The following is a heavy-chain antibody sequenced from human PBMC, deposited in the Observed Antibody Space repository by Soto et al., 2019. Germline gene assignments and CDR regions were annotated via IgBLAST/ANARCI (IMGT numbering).Heavy chain of an antibody. D-gene: IGHD6-19*01. J-gene: IGHJ6*03. Sequence: SETLSLTCTVTGGSISTYYWSWIRQPPGKGLEWIGHIYYTGNTNYNPSLKSRVTISVDTSKNQFSLKLSSVTAADTAVYYCARDGQAAVAVPGDSYYYYMDVWGKGTTVTVSS. CDR1: GGSISTYY. CDR2: IYYTGNT. CDR3: ARDGQAAVAVPGDSYYYYMDV. V-gene: IGHV4-59*13.